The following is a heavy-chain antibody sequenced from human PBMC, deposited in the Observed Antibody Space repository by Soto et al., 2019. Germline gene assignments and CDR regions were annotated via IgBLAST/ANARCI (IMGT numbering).Heavy chain of an antibody. CDR1: DGSSTRGTSY. D-gene: IGHD4-4*01. CDR2: IYYSGST. V-gene: IGHV4-61*01. J-gene: IGHJ6*02. Sequence: SLTMSHECSVADGSSTRGTSYCNWIQQPPGKGLEWIGYIYYSGSTNYNPSLKSRVTISVDTSKNQFSLKLSSVTAADTAVYYCARPFVSGSNYAPPSYYYYGMDVWGQGTTVTVSS. CDR3: ARPFVSGSNYAPPSYYYYGMDV.